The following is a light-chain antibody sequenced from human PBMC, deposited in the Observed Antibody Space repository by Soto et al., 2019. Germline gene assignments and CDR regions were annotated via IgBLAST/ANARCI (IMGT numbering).Light chain of an antibody. CDR3: QEYYSSLRA. V-gene: IGKV4-1*01. Sequence: DFVVTQSPDSLAVSLGERATINCRSSQTVLWSSNKENYLGWYQQKPGQPPRLLFYWASTRASGVPDRFSVRGCDTDFTLTISSLQAEDVAVYYCQEYYSSLRAFGQGTRMEIK. J-gene: IGKJ1*01. CDR1: QTVLWSSNKENY. CDR2: WAS.